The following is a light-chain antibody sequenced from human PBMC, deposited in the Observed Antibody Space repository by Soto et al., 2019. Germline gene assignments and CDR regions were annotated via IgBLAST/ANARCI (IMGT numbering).Light chain of an antibody. CDR3: QQYGSSGT. CDR2: GAS. Sequence: ELVLTQSPGTLSLSPGESAALSCRASQPVSSNFLAWYQQKPGQAPRLLIYGASSRATGIPDRFSGSGSGTDFTLTISRLEPEDFAVYYCQQYGSSGTFGQGTKVDTK. V-gene: IGKV3-20*01. J-gene: IGKJ1*01. CDR1: QPVSSNF.